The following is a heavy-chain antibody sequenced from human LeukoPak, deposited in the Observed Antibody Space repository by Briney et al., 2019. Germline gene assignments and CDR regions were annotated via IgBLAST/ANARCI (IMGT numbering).Heavy chain of an antibody. V-gene: IGHV4-39*01. CDR3: ARGTAAVDLD. CDR1: GGSISSSNYY. CDR2: IYYSGST. D-gene: IGHD6-13*01. J-gene: IGHJ4*02. Sequence: PSETLSLTCTVSGGSISSSNYYWGWIRQPPGKGLEWIGSIYYSGSTYYNPSLKSRVTISVDTSKNQFSLKLSSVTAADTAVYYCARGTAAVDLDWGQGTLVTVSS.